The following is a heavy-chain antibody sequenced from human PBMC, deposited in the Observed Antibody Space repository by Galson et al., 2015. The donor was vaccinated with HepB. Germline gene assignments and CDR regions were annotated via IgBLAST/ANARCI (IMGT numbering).Heavy chain of an antibody. V-gene: IGHV3-48*01. D-gene: IGHD3-3*01. Sequence: SLRLSCAASGFTFSSYAMSWVRQAPGKGLEWVSYISSSSSTIYYADSVKGRFIISRDNAKNSLYLQMNSLRAEDTAVYYCARDPYDFWSGYQGWFDPWGQGTTVTVSS. CDR3: ARDPYDFWSGYQGWFDP. CDR2: ISSSSSTI. CDR1: GFTFSSYA. J-gene: IGHJ5*01.